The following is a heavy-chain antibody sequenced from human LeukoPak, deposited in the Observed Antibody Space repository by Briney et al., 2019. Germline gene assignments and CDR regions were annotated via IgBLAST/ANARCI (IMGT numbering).Heavy chain of an antibody. CDR1: GAFISNYY. J-gene: IGHJ4*02. Sequence: SETLSLTCSVSGAFISNYYWSWIRQPPGKGLEWIGYMYYSGSTNNNPSLKSRVTMSVDPSKNQFSLKLNSVTAADTAVYYCARGPITVSGEITPYYSDSWGQGTLVTVSS. D-gene: IGHD3-3*01. CDR3: ARGPITVSGEITPYYSDS. V-gene: IGHV4-59*01. CDR2: MYYSGST.